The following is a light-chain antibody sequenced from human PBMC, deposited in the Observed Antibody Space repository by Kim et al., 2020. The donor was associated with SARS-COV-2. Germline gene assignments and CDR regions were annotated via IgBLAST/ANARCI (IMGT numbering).Light chain of an antibody. Sequence: EIVLTQSPGTLSLSPGERATLSCRASQSVSSSYLAWYQQKPGQAPRLLIYGASSRATGIPDRFSGSGSGTDFTLTISRLEPEDFAVYHCQQYGSLPRTFGQGTKVDIK. J-gene: IGKJ1*01. CDR1: QSVSSSY. CDR3: QQYGSLPRT. CDR2: GAS. V-gene: IGKV3-20*01.